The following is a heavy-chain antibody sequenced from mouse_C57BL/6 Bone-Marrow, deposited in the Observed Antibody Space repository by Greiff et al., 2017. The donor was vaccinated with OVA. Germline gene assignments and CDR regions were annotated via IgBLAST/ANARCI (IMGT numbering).Heavy chain of an antibody. CDR1: GYTFTSYG. V-gene: IGHV1-81*01. CDR2: IYPRSGNT. D-gene: IGHD1-1*01. J-gene: IGHJ2*01. Sequence: QVQLQQSGAELARPGASVKLSCKASGYTFTSYGISWVKQRTGQGLEWIGEIYPRSGNTYYNEKFKGKATLTADKSSSTAYMELRSLTSEDSAVYFCARDGVYYGSRVSPYCGQGTTLTVSS. CDR3: ARDGVYYGSRVSPY.